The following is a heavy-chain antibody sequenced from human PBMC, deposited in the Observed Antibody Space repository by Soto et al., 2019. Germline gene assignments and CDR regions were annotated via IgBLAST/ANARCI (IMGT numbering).Heavy chain of an antibody. J-gene: IGHJ5*02. CDR1: GYSISSGYY. CDR2: IYHSGST. CDR3: ARIVVPAADP. D-gene: IGHD2-2*01. Sequence: SETLSLTCAVSGYSISSGYYWGWIRQPPGKGLEWIGSIYHSGSTYYNPSLKSRVTISVDTSKNQFSLKLSSVTAADTAVYYCARIVVPAADPWGQGTLVTVSS. V-gene: IGHV4-38-2*01.